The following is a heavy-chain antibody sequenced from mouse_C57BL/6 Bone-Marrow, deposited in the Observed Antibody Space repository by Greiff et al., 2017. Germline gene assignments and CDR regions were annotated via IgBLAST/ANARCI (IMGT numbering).Heavy chain of an antibody. D-gene: IGHD1-1*01. CDR2: INPSSGYT. Sequence: QVQLQQSGAELARPGASVKMSCKASGYTFTSYTMHWVKQRPGQGLEWIGYINPSSGYTKYNQKLKDKATLTADKSSSTAYMQLSRLTSEDSAVYYCARSPYYYGSSLWAMDYWGQGTSVTVSS. CDR1: GYTFTSYT. V-gene: IGHV1-4*01. CDR3: ARSPYYYGSSLWAMDY. J-gene: IGHJ4*01.